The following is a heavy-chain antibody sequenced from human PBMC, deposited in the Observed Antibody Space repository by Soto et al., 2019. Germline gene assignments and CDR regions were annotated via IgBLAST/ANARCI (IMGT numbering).Heavy chain of an antibody. CDR2: IYYSGST. CDR3: AIVSPVAFYYGMDV. Sequence: QVQLQESGPGLVKPSQTLSLTCTVSGGSISSGDYYWSWIRQPPGKGPEWIGYIYYSGSTYYNPSLKSRVTISVDTSENQFSLKLSSVTAADTAVYYCAIVSPVAFYYGMDVWGQGTTVAVSS. D-gene: IGHD3-16*01. J-gene: IGHJ6*02. V-gene: IGHV4-30-4*01. CDR1: GGSISSGDYY.